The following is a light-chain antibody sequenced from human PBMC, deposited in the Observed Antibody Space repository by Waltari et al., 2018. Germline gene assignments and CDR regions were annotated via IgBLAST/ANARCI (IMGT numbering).Light chain of an antibody. V-gene: IGKV1-5*03. Sequence: DIQMTQSPSTLSASVGDRVIFSCRASQSISKWLAWYQQKPGKAPKLLVDKASTLESVVPSRFSCSVCGTEFTLTISSLQPEDCATYYCQQYNSYSLLSCGGGTKVEIK. CDR2: KAS. J-gene: IGKJ4*01. CDR3: QQYNSYSLLS. CDR1: QSISKW.